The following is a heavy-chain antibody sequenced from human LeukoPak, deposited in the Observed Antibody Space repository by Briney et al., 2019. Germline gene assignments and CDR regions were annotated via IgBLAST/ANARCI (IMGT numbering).Heavy chain of an antibody. D-gene: IGHD1-26*01. CDR3: VRGVGAPNWFDP. CDR2: INPGGDRT. J-gene: IGHJ5*02. CDR1: GYTFTSYY. V-gene: IGHV1-46*01. Sequence: ASVKVSCKASGYTFTSYYTHWVRQAPGQGLEWMGIINPGGDRTDFAQKFQGRVTMTKDTSTSTVYMQLSSLGSDDTAVYYCVRGVGAPNWFDPWGQGTLVSVSS.